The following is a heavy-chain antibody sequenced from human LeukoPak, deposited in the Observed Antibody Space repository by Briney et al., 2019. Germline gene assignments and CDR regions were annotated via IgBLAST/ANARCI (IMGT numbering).Heavy chain of an antibody. D-gene: IGHD1-26*01. Sequence: PGGSLRLSCAASGFTFSDFAMSWVRLARGKGLEWVSSIEKNAGGAYYADSVEGRFTVSRDNSKNTLYLQMSSLRVEDTALYYYAQQEGALIENWCFDHWGLGTLVTVSS. CDR3: AQQEGALIENWCFDH. V-gene: IGHV3-23*01. CDR2: IEKNAGGA. CDR1: GFTFSDFA. J-gene: IGHJ4*02.